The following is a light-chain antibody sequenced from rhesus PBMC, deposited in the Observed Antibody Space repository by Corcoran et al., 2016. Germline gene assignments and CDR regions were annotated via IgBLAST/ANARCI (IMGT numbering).Light chain of an antibody. Sequence: DIQMTQSPSSLSASVGDRVTITCQASQGISNWLAWYQQKPGRAPKLLIYASSSLQSGVPSRCSGTGSGTDFTLTLSRLQPEDFATYYCQQHHTNPLTFGGGTKVELK. J-gene: IGKJ4*01. CDR1: QGISNW. V-gene: IGKV1-18*01. CDR3: QQHHTNPLT. CDR2: ASS.